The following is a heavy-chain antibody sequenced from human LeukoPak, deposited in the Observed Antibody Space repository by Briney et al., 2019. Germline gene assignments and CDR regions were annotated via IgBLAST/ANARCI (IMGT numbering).Heavy chain of an antibody. CDR2: IYTSGST. CDR1: GGSISSYH. Sequence: SETLSLTCTVSGGSISSYHWSWIRQPAGKGLEWIGRIYTSGSTNYNPSLKSRVTMSVDTSKSQFSLKLSSATAADTAVYYCARENEVAGRCFDYWGQGTLVTVSS. V-gene: IGHV4-4*07. J-gene: IGHJ4*02. D-gene: IGHD2-15*01. CDR3: ARENEVAGRCFDY.